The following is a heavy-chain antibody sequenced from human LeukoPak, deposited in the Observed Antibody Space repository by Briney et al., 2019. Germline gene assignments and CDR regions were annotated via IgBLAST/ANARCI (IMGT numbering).Heavy chain of an antibody. V-gene: IGHV4-61*02. CDR2: IYTSGSI. Sequence: SQTLSLTCTVSGGSISSGSYYWSWIRQPAGKGLEWIGRIYTSGSINYNPSLKSRVTISVDTSKNQFSLKLSSVTAADTAVYYCAREVEHDFWSGYLNYCYGMDVWGQGTTVTVSS. J-gene: IGHJ6*02. CDR3: AREVEHDFWSGYLNYCYGMDV. CDR1: GGSISSGSYY. D-gene: IGHD3-3*01.